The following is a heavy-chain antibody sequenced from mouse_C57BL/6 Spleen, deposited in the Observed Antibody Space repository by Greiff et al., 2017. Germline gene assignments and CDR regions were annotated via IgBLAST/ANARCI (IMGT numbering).Heavy chain of an antibody. J-gene: IGHJ2*01. Sequence: DVKLQESGPGLVKPSQSLSLTCSVTGYSITSGYYWNWIRQFPGNKLEWMGYISYDGSNNYNPSLKNRISITRDTSKNQFFLKLNSVTTEDTATYYCATDGYYNYFDYWGQGTTLTVSS. CDR3: ATDGYYNYFDY. V-gene: IGHV3-6*01. D-gene: IGHD2-3*01. CDR1: GYSITSGYY. CDR2: ISYDGSN.